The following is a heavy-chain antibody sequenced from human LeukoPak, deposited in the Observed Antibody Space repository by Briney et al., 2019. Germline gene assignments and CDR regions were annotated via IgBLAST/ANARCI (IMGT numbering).Heavy chain of an antibody. CDR1: GFTFSSYW. Sequence: GGSLRLSCAASGFTFSSYWMSWVRQAPGKGLEWVANIKQDGSEKYYVDSVKGRFTISRDNAKNSLYLQMNSLRAEDTAVYYCARVTTPQYSSSWYFVYWGQGTLVTVSS. J-gene: IGHJ4*02. V-gene: IGHV3-7*01. CDR3: ARVTTPQYSSSWYFVY. CDR2: IKQDGSEK. D-gene: IGHD6-13*01.